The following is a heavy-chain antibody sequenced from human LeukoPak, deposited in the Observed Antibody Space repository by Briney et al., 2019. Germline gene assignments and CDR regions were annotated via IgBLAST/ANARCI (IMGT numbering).Heavy chain of an antibody. CDR3: ARDKYYYGSGSDGNWFDP. D-gene: IGHD3-10*01. V-gene: IGHV4-4*07. J-gene: IGHJ5*02. CDR2: IYTSGST. CDR1: GGSISSYY. Sequence: PSETLSLTCTVSGGSISSYYWSWLRQPAGKGMEWIGRIYTSGSTNYNPSLKRRVTISVDTSKNQFSLKLSSVTAADTAVYYCARDKYYYGSGSDGNWFDPWGQGTLVTVSS.